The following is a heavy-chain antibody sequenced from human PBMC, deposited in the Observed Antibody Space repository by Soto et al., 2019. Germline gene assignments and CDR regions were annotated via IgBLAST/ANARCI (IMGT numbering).Heavy chain of an antibody. V-gene: IGHV1-69*08. CDR3: ARDYRYCSGGSCYSDAFDI. CDR1: GGTFSSYT. D-gene: IGHD2-15*01. J-gene: IGHJ3*02. CDR2: IIPILGIA. Sequence: QVQLVQSGAEVKKPGSSVKVSCKASGGTFSSYTISWVRQAPGQGLEWMGRIIPILGIANYAHKFQGRVTITADKTTSTAYMELSSLRSEDTAVYYCARDYRYCSGGSCYSDAFDIWGQGTMVTVSS.